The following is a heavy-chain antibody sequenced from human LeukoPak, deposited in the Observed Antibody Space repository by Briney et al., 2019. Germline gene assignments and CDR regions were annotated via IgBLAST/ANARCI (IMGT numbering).Heavy chain of an antibody. J-gene: IGHJ4*02. CDR2: TSSTV. CDR3: ARDKAGPSGYYFDH. Sequence: GGSLRLSCAASGFTFSSYNMNWVRQAPGKGLEWLSYTSSTVYYADSVKGRFTISRDNARNSLYLQMNSLRDDDTAVYYCARDKAGPSGYYFDHWGQGTLVTVSS. CDR1: GFTFSSYN. D-gene: IGHD3-22*01. V-gene: IGHV3-48*02.